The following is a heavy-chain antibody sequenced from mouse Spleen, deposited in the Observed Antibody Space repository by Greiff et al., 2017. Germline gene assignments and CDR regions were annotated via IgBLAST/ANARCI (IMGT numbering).Heavy chain of an antibody. V-gene: IGHV3-6*01. CDR1: GYSITSGYF. J-gene: IGHJ3*01. CDR2: ISYDGSN. CDR3: ESYDDAWFAY. D-gene: IGHD2-4*01. Sequence: EVQLVESGPGLVKPSQSLSLTCSVTGYSITSGYFWYWIRQFPGNKLEFVGFISYDGSNNYNPSLKNRISITHDTSKNQFFLKLNSVTTEDTATCYSESYDDAWFAYWGQGTLVTVSA.